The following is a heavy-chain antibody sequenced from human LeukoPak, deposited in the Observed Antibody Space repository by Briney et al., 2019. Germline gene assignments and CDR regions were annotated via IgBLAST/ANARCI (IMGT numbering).Heavy chain of an antibody. D-gene: IGHD1-1*01. J-gene: IGHJ4*02. V-gene: IGHV1-69*06. CDR3: ATVRDNYYFDY. CDR1: GGTFSSYA. CDR2: IIPIFGTA. Sequence: ASVKVSCKASGGTFSSYAISWVQQAPGQGLEWMGGIIPIFGTAIYAQKFQGRVTMTEDTSTDTAYMELSSLRSEDTAVYYCATVRDNYYFDYWGQGTLVTVSS.